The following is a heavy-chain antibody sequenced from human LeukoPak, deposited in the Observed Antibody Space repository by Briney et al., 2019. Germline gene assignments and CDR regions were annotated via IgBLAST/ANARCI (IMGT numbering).Heavy chain of an antibody. CDR2: INDNGRQR. D-gene: IGHD1-26*01. Sequence: GGSLRLSCAASGFAFNNYAMTWVRQAPGKGRGWVSNINDNGRQRHYADSVKGRFTISRDNSKNTLFLQMDSLRAEDTAVYYCAKTQWKVGATDYFDYWGQGILVTVSS. CDR3: AKTQWKVGATDYFDY. J-gene: IGHJ4*02. CDR1: GFAFNNYA. V-gene: IGHV3-23*01.